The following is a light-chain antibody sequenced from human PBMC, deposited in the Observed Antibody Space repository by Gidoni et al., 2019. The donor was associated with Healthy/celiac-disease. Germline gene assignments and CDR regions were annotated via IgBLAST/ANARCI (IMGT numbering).Light chain of an antibody. Sequence: DIQMTQSPSTLSASVGDRVTRTCRASQSISSWLAWYQQKPGKAQKLLIYKASSLESGVPSRFSGSGSGKEFTLTISSLQPDDCATYYCQHRGTFGQGTKVEIK. V-gene: IGKV1-5*03. CDR2: KAS. CDR1: QSISSW. J-gene: IGKJ1*01. CDR3: QHRGT.